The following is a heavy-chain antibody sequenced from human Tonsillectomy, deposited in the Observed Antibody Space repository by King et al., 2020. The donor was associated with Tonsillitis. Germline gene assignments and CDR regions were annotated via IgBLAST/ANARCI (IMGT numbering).Heavy chain of an antibody. Sequence: VQLVESGAEVKKPGASVRVSCKASGYTFTSYYMHWVRQAPGQGLDWMGIINPSSGRTTYAQKFQGRVTMTRDTSTSTVYMELSSLRSEDTAVYYCARSYGSWTYHNDRHHYDYWRQGTLVTVSS. CDR1: GYTFTSYY. CDR3: ARSYGSWTYHNDRHHYDY. D-gene: IGHD3-10*01. V-gene: IGHV1-46*01. J-gene: IGHJ4*02. CDR2: INPSSGRT.